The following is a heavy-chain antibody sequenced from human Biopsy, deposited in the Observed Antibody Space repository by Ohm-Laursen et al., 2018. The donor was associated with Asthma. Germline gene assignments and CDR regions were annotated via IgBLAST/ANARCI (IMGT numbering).Heavy chain of an antibody. V-gene: IGHV1-3*01. CDR3: ARTYFDFLTGQVHDAFAM. CDR1: GYTFINYA. Sequence: ASVKVSCKVSGYTFINYAIHWGRQAPGHSLEWMGWINAANGNTKYSQKFQGGLTISRDTSASTAYMDLSSLRSEDTAVYYCARTYFDFLTGQVHDAFAMWGQGTMVTVSS. CDR2: INAANGNT. D-gene: IGHD3-9*01. J-gene: IGHJ3*02.